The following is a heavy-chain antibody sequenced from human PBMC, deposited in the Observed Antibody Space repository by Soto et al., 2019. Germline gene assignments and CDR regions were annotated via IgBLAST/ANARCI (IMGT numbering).Heavy chain of an antibody. CDR2: IYYSGST. V-gene: IGHV4-30-4*01. CDR1: GGSISSGDYY. CDR3: ARGSWYMRYYFDY. J-gene: IGHJ4*02. D-gene: IGHD6-13*01. Sequence: SETLSLTCTVSGGSISSGDYYWSWIRQPPGKGLEWIGYIYYSGSTYYNPSLKSRVTISVDTSKNQFSLKLSSVTAADTAVYYCARGSWYMRYYFDYWGQGTLVTVSS.